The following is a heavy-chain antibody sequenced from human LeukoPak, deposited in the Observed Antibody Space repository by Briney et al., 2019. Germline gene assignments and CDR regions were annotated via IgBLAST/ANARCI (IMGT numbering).Heavy chain of an antibody. CDR2: IIPILGLA. J-gene: IGHJ5*02. V-gene: IGHV1-69*04. D-gene: IGHD2-2*01. CDR3: ARDQRYCSSTRCYYWFDP. CDR1: GGTISSYT. Sequence: GSSVKVSCRASGGTISSYTISWVRQAPGQGLECMGRIIPILGLANDAQKFQGRVTITADKSTRTAYMELSSLRSEDTAVYFCARDQRYCSSTRCYYWFDPWGQGPLVTVSS.